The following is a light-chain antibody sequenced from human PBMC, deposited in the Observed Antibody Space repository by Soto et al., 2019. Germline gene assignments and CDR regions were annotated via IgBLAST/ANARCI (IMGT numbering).Light chain of an antibody. CDR2: SAS. CDR3: QQAYSTPPT. V-gene: IGKV1-39*01. Sequence: DIQMTQSASSLSASLGDRVSIPCRASQNIRDFLNCYQQKPGKASELLFFSASSLQSGVPSRFSGSGSGTDFTLTIGRQQREDFATQYCQQAYSTPPTFGQGTKVQI. J-gene: IGKJ1*01. CDR1: QNIRDF.